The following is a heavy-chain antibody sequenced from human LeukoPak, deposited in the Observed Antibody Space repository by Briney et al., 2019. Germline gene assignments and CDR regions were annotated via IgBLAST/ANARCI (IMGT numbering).Heavy chain of an antibody. J-gene: IGHJ5*02. CDR2: ISSSSSYI. V-gene: IGHV3-21*01. Sequence: GGSLRLSCAASGFTFSSYSMNWLRQAPGKGLEWVSSISSSSSYIYYADSVKGRFTISRDNAKNSLYLQMNSLRAEDTAVYYCARDLYGSGWYNYFDPWGQGALVTVSS. D-gene: IGHD6-19*01. CDR1: GFTFSSYS. CDR3: ARDLYGSGWYNYFDP.